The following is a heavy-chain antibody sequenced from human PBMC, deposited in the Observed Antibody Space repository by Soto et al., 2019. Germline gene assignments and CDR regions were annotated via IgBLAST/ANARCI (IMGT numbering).Heavy chain of an antibody. V-gene: IGHV1-69*01. CDR2: IIPVFGPT. CDR3: VRVPSECSGGRCYVYYGMDF. CDR1: GGTFSTYN. D-gene: IGHD2-15*01. J-gene: IGHJ6*02. Sequence: QVQLVQSGPEETKPGSSVKVSCKASGGTFSTYNINWVRQAPGQGLEWMGGIIPVFGPTNYAQKFQDRVKITADGSTSTAYMELRRLRSEDTAVYYCVRVPSECSGGRCYVYYGMDFWGQGTTVTVSS.